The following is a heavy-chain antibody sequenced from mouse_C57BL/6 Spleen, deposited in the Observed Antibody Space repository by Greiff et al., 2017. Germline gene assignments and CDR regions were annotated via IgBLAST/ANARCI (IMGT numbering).Heavy chain of an antibody. J-gene: IGHJ3*01. CDR1: GFTFSDYG. CDR3: ARPIYDGYYGFAY. Sequence: EVMLVESGGGLVKPGGSLKLSCAASGFTFSDYGMHWVRQAPEKGLEWVAYISSGSSTIYYADTVKGRFTISRDNAKNTLFLQMTSLRSEDTVMYYCARPIYDGYYGFAYWGQGTLVTVSA. D-gene: IGHD2-3*01. V-gene: IGHV5-17*01. CDR2: ISSGSSTI.